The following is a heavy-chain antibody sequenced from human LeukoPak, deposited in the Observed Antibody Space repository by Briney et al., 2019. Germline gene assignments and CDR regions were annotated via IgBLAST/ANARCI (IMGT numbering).Heavy chain of an antibody. J-gene: IGHJ4*02. Sequence: PGGSLRLSCAASGFTFSSYAMHWVRQAPGKELEYVSAISSNGGSTYYANSVKGRFTISRDNSKNTLYLQMGSLRAEDMAVYYCARGASIVGATLDYWGQGTLVTVSS. CDR1: GFTFSSYA. V-gene: IGHV3-64*01. CDR2: ISSNGGST. CDR3: ARGASIVGATLDY. D-gene: IGHD1-26*01.